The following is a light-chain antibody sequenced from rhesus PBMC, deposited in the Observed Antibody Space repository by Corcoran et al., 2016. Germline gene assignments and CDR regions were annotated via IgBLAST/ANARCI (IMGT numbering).Light chain of an antibody. CDR3: LQYNSFPFT. CDR2: VAS. Sequence: DIQMTQSPSSLSASVGDRVTITCRASQGIGTYLNWYHQRRGKAPKLLIYVASSLESGVPSRFSGSGSGTDFTHTIISLQPEDFATYYCLQYNSFPFTFGQGTNVEIK. CDR1: QGIGTY. V-gene: IGKV1-43*03. J-gene: IGKJ2*01.